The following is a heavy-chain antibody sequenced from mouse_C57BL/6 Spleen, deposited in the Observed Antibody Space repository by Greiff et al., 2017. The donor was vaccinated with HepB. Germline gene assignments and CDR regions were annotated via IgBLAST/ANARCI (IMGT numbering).Heavy chain of an antibody. J-gene: IGHJ2*01. V-gene: IGHV1-69*01. CDR1: GYTFTSYW. Sequence: VQLQQPGAELVMPGASVKLSCKASGYTFTSYWMHWVKQRPGQGLEWIGEIDPSDSYTNYNQKFKGKSTLTVDKSSSTAYMQLSSLTSEDSAVYYCARGNDYDFDYWGQGTTLTVSS. D-gene: IGHD2-4*01. CDR2: IDPSDSYT. CDR3: ARGNDYDFDY.